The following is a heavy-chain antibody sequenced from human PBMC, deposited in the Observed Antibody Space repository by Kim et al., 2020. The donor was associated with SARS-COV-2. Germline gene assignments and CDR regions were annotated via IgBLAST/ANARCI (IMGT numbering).Heavy chain of an antibody. J-gene: IGHJ6*03. D-gene: IGHD3-3*01. CDR3: ARELRGYYNYMDV. CDR1: SFPFHTYE. Sequence: GGSLRLSCRASSFPFHTYEMNWIRQAPGKGLEWISYIDTSGSTVYYADSMKGRLTISRDNARKSLFLHLTNLRREDTAVYYCARELRGYYNYMDVWGNGTTVTVS. V-gene: IGHV3-48*03. CDR2: IDTSGSTV.